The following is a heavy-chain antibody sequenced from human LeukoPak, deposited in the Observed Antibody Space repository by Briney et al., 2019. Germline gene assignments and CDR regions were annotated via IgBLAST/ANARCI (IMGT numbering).Heavy chain of an antibody. D-gene: IGHD3-10*01. V-gene: IGHV3-30*18. CDR3: AKTMVRTAILLSLPSYYYGLDV. CDR2: VSYDGGNR. Sequence: GRSLRLSCAASGFSFSAYDMHWVRQAPGKGLEWVAVVSYDGGNRYHADSVKGRFIISRDNSKNTLYLQVNNLTTEDTAVYFCAKTMVRTAILLSLPSYYYGLDVWGTGTTVTVSS. J-gene: IGHJ6*04. CDR1: GFSFSAYD.